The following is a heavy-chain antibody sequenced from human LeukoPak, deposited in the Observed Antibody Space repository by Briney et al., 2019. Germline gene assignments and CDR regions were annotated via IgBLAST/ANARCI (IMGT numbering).Heavy chain of an antibody. V-gene: IGHV3-30*18. D-gene: IGHD1-26*01. Sequence: GRSLSLSCAASGFPFRSYGMHWVRQAPGKGREWVAVISYDGSNKYYADSVKGQVTISIDNAENSLDRQMNSLRAEGTALYYCAKELLRYAFDIWGQGTMVTVSS. CDR3: AKELLRYAFDI. CDR2: ISYDGSNK. CDR1: GFPFRSYG. J-gene: IGHJ3*02.